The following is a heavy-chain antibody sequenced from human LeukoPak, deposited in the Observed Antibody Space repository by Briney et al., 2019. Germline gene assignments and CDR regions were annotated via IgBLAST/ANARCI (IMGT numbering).Heavy chain of an antibody. CDR3: LVMHHYYDGSGYWVQ. CDR2: ISTNGGST. CDR1: GFTFSSYA. J-gene: IGHJ4*02. V-gene: IGHV3-23*01. Sequence: GGSLRLSCAASGFTFSSYAMSWVRQAPGKGLEWVSGISTNGGSTSYADSVKGRFTISRDNPRNTLYMEMNSLRAEDTAVYYCLVMHHYYDGSGYWVQWGQGTLVTVSS. D-gene: IGHD3-22*01.